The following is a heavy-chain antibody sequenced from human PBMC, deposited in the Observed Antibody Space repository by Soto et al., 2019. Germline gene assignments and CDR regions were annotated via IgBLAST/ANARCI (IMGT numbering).Heavy chain of an antibody. CDR3: ARGHSSGWPWFDP. Sequence: SETLSRTCAVYGRSFRGYYWSWIRQPPGKGLEWIGEINHSGSTNYNPSLKSRVTISVDTSKNQFSLKLSSVTAADTAVYYCARGHSSGWPWFDPWGQGTLVTASS. CDR1: GRSFRGYY. J-gene: IGHJ5*02. V-gene: IGHV4-34*01. D-gene: IGHD6-19*01. CDR2: INHSGST.